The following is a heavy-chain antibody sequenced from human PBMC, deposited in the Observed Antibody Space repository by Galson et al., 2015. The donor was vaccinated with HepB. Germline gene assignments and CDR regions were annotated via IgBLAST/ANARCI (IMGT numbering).Heavy chain of an antibody. CDR3: ARGRPSRSLDY. CDR2: TYYRSKWYN. Sequence: CAISGDSVSSNSATYSWIRQSPSRGLEWLGRTYYRSKWYNDYAVSEKSRITINPDTSKNQFSLQLNSVTPEDTAVYYCARGRPSRSLDYWGQGTLVTVSS. J-gene: IGHJ4*02. CDR1: GDSVSSNSAT. V-gene: IGHV6-1*01. D-gene: IGHD6-13*01.